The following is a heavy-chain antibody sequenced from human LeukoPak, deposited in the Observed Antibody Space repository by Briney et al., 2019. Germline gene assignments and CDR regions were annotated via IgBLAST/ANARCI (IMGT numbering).Heavy chain of an antibody. Sequence: GGSLRLSCAASGFSFNNNAMSWVRQAPGKGLEWVLAINGGGDATEYADSVKGRFTISRDNSKKTLYLQMNSLRPEDTAVYYCARCTASCYANAFDVWGQGTLLTVSS. V-gene: IGHV3-23*01. J-gene: IGHJ3*01. CDR3: ARCTASCYANAFDV. CDR2: INGGGDAT. CDR1: GFSFNNNA. D-gene: IGHD2-2*01.